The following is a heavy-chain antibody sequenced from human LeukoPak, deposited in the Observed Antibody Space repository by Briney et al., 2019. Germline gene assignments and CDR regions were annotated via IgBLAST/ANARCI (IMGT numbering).Heavy chain of an antibody. CDR1: GGSFSGYY. D-gene: IGHD6-6*01. J-gene: IGHJ3*02. Sequence: PSETLSLTCAVYGGSFSGYYWSWIRQPPGKGLEWIGEINHSGSTNYNQSLKSRVTISVDTSKNQFSLRLTSVTAADTALYYCARTYYSSWDVFDIWGQGTMVTVSS. CDR3: ARTYYSSWDVFDI. V-gene: IGHV4-34*01. CDR2: INHSGST.